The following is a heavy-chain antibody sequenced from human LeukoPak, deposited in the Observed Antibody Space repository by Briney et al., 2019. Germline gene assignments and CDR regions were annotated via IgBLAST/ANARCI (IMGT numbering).Heavy chain of an antibody. CDR2: ISGSGGST. CDR3: ARDPWSIAAAGTGAFDI. Sequence: GGSLRLSCAASGFTFSSYAMSWVRQAPGKGLEWVSAISGSGGSTYYADSVKGRFTISRDNSKNTLYLQMNSLRAEDTAVYYCARDPWSIAAAGTGAFDIWGQGTMVTVSS. CDR1: GFTFSSYA. V-gene: IGHV3-23*01. J-gene: IGHJ3*02. D-gene: IGHD6-13*01.